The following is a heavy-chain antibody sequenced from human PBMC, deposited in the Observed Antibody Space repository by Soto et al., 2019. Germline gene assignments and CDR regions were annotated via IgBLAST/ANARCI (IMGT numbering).Heavy chain of an antibody. Sequence: QVHLVQSGAEVKKPGASVKVSCKGSGYAFTTYGITWVRQAPGQGLEWMGWISAHNGNTNYAQKLQGRVTVIRDTSTSTAYMELRSLRSDDTAVYYCAGGRYGDYWGQGALVTVSS. D-gene: IGHD1-1*01. CDR3: AGGRYGDY. V-gene: IGHV1-18*01. CDR1: GYAFTTYG. CDR2: ISAHNGNT. J-gene: IGHJ4*02.